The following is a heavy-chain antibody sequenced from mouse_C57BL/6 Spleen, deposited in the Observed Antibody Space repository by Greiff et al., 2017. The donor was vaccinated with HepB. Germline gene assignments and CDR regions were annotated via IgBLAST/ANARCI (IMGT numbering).Heavy chain of an antibody. Sequence: EVKLVESGGGLVKPGGSLKLSCAASGFTFSSYAMSWVRQTPEKRLEWVATISDGGSYTYYPDNVKGRFTISRDNAKNNLYLQMSHLKSEDTAMHYCARDLTGDWYFDVWGTGTTVTVSS. CDR3: ARDLTGDWYFDV. J-gene: IGHJ1*03. V-gene: IGHV5-4*01. CDR1: GFTFSSYA. D-gene: IGHD4-1*01. CDR2: ISDGGSYT.